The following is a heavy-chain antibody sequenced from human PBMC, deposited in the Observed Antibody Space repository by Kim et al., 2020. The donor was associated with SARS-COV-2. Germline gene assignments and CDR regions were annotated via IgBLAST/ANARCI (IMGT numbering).Heavy chain of an antibody. V-gene: IGHV4-61*07. Sequence: PPHKRRVTISVDPSKNQFSLKLSSVTAADTAVYYCARRNYDDSSGYYFPWGQGTLVTVSS. J-gene: IGHJ5*02. D-gene: IGHD3-22*01. CDR3: ARRNYDDSSGYYFP.